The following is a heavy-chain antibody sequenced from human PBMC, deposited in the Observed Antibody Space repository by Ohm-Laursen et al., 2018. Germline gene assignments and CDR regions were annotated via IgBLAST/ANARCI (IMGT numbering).Heavy chain of an antibody. CDR3: AKQGEGELLLSYFHH. V-gene: IGHV1-8*02. D-gene: IGHD1-26*01. CDR1: GYTFTGYY. J-gene: IGHJ1*01. CDR2: MNPNSGNT. Sequence: ASVKVSCKASGYTFTGYYMHWVRQATGQGLEWMGWMNPNSGNTGYAQKFQGRVTMTRNTSISTAYMELSSLRAEDTAVYYCAKQGEGELLLSYFHHWGQGTLVTVSS.